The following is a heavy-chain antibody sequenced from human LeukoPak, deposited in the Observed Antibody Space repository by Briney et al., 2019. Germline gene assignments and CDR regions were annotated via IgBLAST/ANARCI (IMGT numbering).Heavy chain of an antibody. J-gene: IGHJ4*02. V-gene: IGHV1-18*01. Sequence: GASVKVSCKASGYTFTSYGISWVRQAPGQGLEWMGWISAYNGNTNYAQKLQGRVTMTTDTSTSTAYMELRSLRSDDTAVYYCAREKVGYSYGSTNDYWGQGTLVTVSS. D-gene: IGHD5-18*01. CDR2: ISAYNGNT. CDR3: AREKVGYSYGSTNDY. CDR1: GYTFTSYG.